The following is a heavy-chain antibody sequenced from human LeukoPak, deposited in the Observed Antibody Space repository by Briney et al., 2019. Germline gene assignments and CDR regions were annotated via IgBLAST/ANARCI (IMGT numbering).Heavy chain of an antibody. D-gene: IGHD3-16*02. CDR1: GFTFSNAL. CDR3: LTFGGVITGN. V-gene: IGHV3-15*01. J-gene: IGHJ4*02. Sequence: PGGSLRLSCAASGFTFSNALMSWVRQAPGKGLEGVGRIKSKSDGGTTDYGAPVKGRFTISRDDSKNTLYLQMDSLKTEDTAVYYCLTFGGVITGNWGQGTLVTVSS. CDR2: IKSKSDGGTT.